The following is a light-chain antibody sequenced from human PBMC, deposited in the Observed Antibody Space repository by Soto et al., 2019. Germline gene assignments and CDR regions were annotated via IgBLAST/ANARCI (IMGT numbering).Light chain of an antibody. Sequence: EIVLTQSPATLSLSPGERATLSCRASQSVLTYLGWYQQKPGQAPRLLIYDASNRAAGIPDRFSGSGSGTDFTLTISSLEPEDFAIYYCQKYNSAPLTFGGGTNVEIK. CDR2: DAS. V-gene: IGKV3-11*01. J-gene: IGKJ4*01. CDR3: QKYNSAPLT. CDR1: QSVLTY.